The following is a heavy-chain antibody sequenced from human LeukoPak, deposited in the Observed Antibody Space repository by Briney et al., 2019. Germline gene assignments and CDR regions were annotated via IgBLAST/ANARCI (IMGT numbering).Heavy chain of an antibody. CDR3: AKDSGNRGYYDYVWGSRPFDF. D-gene: IGHD3-16*01. CDR2: ISGSGGST. J-gene: IGHJ4*02. Sequence: GGSLRLSCAASGFTFSSFAMSWVRQAPGKGLEWVSVISGSGGSTYYADSVKGRFTISRDNSKNTLYLQMHSLRGGDTAVYYCAKDSGNRGYYDYVWGSRPFDFWGQGTLVSVAS. V-gene: IGHV3-23*01. CDR1: GFTFSSFA.